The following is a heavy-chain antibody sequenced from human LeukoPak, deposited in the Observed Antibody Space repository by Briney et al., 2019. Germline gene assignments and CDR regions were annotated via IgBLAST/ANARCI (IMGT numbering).Heavy chain of an antibody. D-gene: IGHD2-21*02. CDR2: IYYSGST. Sequence: SETLSLTCTVSGGSISSSSYYWGWIRQPPGKGLEWIGSIYYSGSTYYNPSLKSRVTISVDTSKNQLSLKLSSVTAADTSVYYCARTGDPGGYYYYYMDVWGKGTTVTVSS. CDR3: ARTGDPGGYYYYYMDV. CDR1: GGSISSSSYY. V-gene: IGHV4-39*01. J-gene: IGHJ6*03.